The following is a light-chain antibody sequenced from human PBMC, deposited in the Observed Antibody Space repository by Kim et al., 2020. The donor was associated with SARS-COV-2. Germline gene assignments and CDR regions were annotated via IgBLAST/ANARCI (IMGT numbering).Light chain of an antibody. Sequence: DIQMTQSPSLVSASVGDTVTITCRASQGISSWLAWYQQKPGKALKSLIYAASSLQSGVPSRFSGSGSGTDFTLTINSLQPEDFATYYCQQYDSYPRTLGQGTKVDIK. CDR2: AAS. CDR1: QGISSW. V-gene: IGKV1D-16*01. CDR3: QQYDSYPRT. J-gene: IGKJ1*01.